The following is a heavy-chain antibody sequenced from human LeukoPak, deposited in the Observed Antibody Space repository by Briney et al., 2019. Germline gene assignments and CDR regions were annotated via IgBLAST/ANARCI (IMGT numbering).Heavy chain of an antibody. D-gene: IGHD6-19*01. J-gene: IGHJ4*02. V-gene: IGHV3-23*01. Sequence: LRPSVEVRGFRIGSNAMNWPRQAKGKGPEWVSTISASTDSTYYTDSVKGRFTISRDNFRNMLHLEIDSLRAEDTAVYYCAKGGAVPWTGLDYWGQGTLVTVSS. CDR3: AKGGAVPWTGLDY. CDR2: ISASTDST. CDR1: GFRIGSNA.